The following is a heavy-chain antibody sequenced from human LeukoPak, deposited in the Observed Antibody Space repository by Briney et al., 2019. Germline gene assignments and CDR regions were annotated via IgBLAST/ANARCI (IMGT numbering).Heavy chain of an antibody. D-gene: IGHD2-2*01. J-gene: IGHJ5*02. V-gene: IGHV4-39*01. CDR3: ARHGDIVVVPAANWFDP. Sequence: PSETLSLTCTVSGGSISSSSYYWGWIRQPPGKGLEWIGSIYYSESTYYNPSLKSRVTISVDTSKNQFSLKLSSVTAADTAVYYCARHGDIVVVPAANWFDPWGQGTLVTVSS. CDR2: IYYSEST. CDR1: GGSISSSSYY.